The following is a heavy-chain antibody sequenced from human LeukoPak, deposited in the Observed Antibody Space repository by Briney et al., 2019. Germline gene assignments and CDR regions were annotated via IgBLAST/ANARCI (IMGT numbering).Heavy chain of an antibody. CDR1: GFIFSTYA. CDR3: ARVGVMLSRALDI. J-gene: IGHJ3*02. D-gene: IGHD3-3*01. CDR2: ISNDGSNK. Sequence: GGSLRLSCAASGFIFSTYAMHWVRQAPGKGPEWLAFISNDGSNKNHANSVKGRFTISRDNSKNTLYLQMNSLRVEDTAVYYCARVGVMLSRALDIWGQGTMVTVSS. V-gene: IGHV3-30-3*01.